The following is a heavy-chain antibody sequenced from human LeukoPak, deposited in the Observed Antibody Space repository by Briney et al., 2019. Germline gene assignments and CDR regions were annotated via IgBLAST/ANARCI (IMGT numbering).Heavy chain of an antibody. CDR3: ARDRFLEWPSPFDY. Sequence: PGGSLRLSCAASGFTFSSYSMNWVRQALGKGREWVTYVISSRSTIYYAASLKRRFTISTDTAKNSLYLQMNSLRDEDTAVYYCARDRFLEWPSPFDYWGQGTLVTVSS. D-gene: IGHD3-3*01. CDR2: VISSRSTI. CDR1: GFTFSSYS. J-gene: IGHJ4*02. V-gene: IGHV3-48*02.